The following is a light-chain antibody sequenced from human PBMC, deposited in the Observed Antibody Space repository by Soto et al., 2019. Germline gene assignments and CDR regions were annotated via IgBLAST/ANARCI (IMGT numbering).Light chain of an antibody. CDR3: SSYAGTATLYV. V-gene: IGLV2-8*01. CDR2: EVS. Sequence: QSVLTQPPSASGSPGQSVTISCTGSSSDVGGYDYVSWYQQHPGKAPKLLIYEVSKRPSGVPDRFSGSKSGNTASLTVSGLQAEDEADYYCSSYAGTATLYVFGIGTKVT. J-gene: IGLJ1*01. CDR1: SSDVGGYDY.